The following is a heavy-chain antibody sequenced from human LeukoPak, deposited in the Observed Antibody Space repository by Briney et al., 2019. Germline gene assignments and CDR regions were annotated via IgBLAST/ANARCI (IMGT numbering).Heavy chain of an antibody. CDR2: IYHSGST. CDR1: GGSIRSYY. CDR3: ARDRGSSGWRDY. V-gene: IGHV4-59*12. Sequence: SETLSLTCTVSGGSIRSYYWSWIRQPPGKGLEWIGYIYHSGSTYYNPSLKSRVTISVDRSKNQFSLKLSSVTAADTAVYYCARDRGSSGWRDYWGQGTLVTVSS. J-gene: IGHJ4*02. D-gene: IGHD6-19*01.